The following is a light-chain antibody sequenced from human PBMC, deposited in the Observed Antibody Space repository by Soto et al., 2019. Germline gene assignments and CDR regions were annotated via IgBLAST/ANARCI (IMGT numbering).Light chain of an antibody. V-gene: IGKV3-11*01. Sequence: EIWLTQSPGTLYLSPGERATLSCRASHSISSSSLAWYQQKPGQAPRLLIYGASNRATGIPARFSGSGSGTDFTLTISSLEPEDFAVYYCQQRSNWPRRTFGQGTKVDIK. CDR1: HSISSSS. J-gene: IGKJ1*01. CDR3: QQRSNWPRRT. CDR2: GAS.